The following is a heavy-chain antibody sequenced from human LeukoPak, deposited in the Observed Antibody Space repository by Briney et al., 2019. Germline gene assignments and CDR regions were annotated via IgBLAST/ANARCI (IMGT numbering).Heavy chain of an antibody. J-gene: IGHJ4*02. D-gene: IGHD3-10*01. CDR1: GGTFSSYA. Sequence: SVKVSCKASGGTFSSYAISWVRQAPGQGLEWMGGIIPIFGTANYAQKFQGRVTITADESTSTAYMELSSLRSEDTAVYYCARIHYGSGSYWEYFDYWGQGTLVTVSS. CDR2: IIPIFGTA. CDR3: ARIHYGSGSYWEYFDY. V-gene: IGHV1-69*13.